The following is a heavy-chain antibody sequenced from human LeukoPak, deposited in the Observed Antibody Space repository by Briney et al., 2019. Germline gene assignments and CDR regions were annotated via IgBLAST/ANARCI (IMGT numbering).Heavy chain of an antibody. J-gene: IGHJ3*02. Sequence: SLKLSCKASGGTFTSYAVSWVRQAPGQGLEWMGGIIPIFGTANYAQKFQGRVTITADKSTSRAYMELSSLRSEDTAVYYCAREGVPEAFDIWGQGTMVTVSS. CDR2: IIPIFGTA. CDR3: AREGVPEAFDI. D-gene: IGHD3-10*01. CDR1: GGTFTSYA. V-gene: IGHV1-69*06.